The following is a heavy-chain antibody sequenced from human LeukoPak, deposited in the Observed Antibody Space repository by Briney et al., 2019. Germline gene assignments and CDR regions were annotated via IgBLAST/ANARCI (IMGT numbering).Heavy chain of an antibody. CDR3: ARGRELHQYSDY. V-gene: IGHV3-21*01. D-gene: IGHD1-26*01. Sequence: GGSLRLSCAASGFTFSSYSMNWVRQAPGKGLEWVSSISSSSSYIYYADSVKGRFTISRDNSKNTLYLQMNSLRAEDTAVYYCARGRELHQYSDYWGQGTLVTVSS. CDR2: ISSSSSYI. CDR1: GFTFSSYS. J-gene: IGHJ4*02.